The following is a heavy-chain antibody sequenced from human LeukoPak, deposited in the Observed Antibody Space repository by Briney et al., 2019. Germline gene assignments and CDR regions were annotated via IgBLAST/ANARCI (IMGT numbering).Heavy chain of an antibody. CDR1: GYTFTSYY. CDR3: ARDHYYGSGSQTTFDY. D-gene: IGHD3-10*01. Sequence: ASVKVSCKTSGYTFTSYYMHWVRQAPGQGLEWMGWISAYNGNTNYAQKLQGRVTMTTDTSTSTAYMELRSLRSDDTAVYYCARDHYYGSGSQTTFDYWGQGTLVTVSS. J-gene: IGHJ4*02. CDR2: ISAYNGNT. V-gene: IGHV1-18*04.